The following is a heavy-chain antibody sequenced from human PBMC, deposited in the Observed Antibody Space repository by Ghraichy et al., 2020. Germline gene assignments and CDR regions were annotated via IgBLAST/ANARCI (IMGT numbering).Heavy chain of an antibody. V-gene: IGHV3-23*01. CDR1: GFTFSSYA. Sequence: GESLNISCAASGFTFSSYAMSWVRQAPGKGLEWVSAISGSGGSTYYADSVKGRFTISRDNSKNTLYLQMNSLRAEDTAVYYCAKDRWAQQLAHGVRGMDVWGQGTTVTVSS. J-gene: IGHJ6*02. D-gene: IGHD6-13*01. CDR2: ISGSGGST. CDR3: AKDRWAQQLAHGVRGMDV.